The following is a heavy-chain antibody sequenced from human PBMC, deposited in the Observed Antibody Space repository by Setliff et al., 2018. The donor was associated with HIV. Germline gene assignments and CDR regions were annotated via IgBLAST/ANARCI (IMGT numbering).Heavy chain of an antibody. D-gene: IGHD1-1*01. CDR1: GGTFSSYA. Sequence: SVKVSCKASGGTFSSYAISWVRQAPGQGLEWMGRIIPIFGTANYAQKFQGRVTITADKSTSTAYMELSSLRSEDTAVYYCARNPQPTGTPDYYYYYYMDAWGKGTTVTVSS. J-gene: IGHJ6*03. CDR3: ARNPQPTGTPDYYYYYYMDA. V-gene: IGHV1-69*06. CDR2: IIPIFGTA.